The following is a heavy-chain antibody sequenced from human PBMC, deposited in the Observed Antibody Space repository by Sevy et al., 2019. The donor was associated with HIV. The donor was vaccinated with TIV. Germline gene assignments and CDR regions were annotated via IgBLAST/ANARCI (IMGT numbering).Heavy chain of an antibody. CDR1: GYTFTTYG. CDR2: ISTFNGDT. V-gene: IGHV1-18*01. Sequence: ASVKVSCKASGYTFTTYGVTWVRQAPGQGLQWMAWISTFNGDTNSAQKLQGRVTMTTDTSTSTAYMELRSLRSDDTAVYYCARAYCSGGRCYSLAYWGQGTLVTVSS. CDR3: ARAYCSGGRCYSLAY. J-gene: IGHJ4*02. D-gene: IGHD2-15*01.